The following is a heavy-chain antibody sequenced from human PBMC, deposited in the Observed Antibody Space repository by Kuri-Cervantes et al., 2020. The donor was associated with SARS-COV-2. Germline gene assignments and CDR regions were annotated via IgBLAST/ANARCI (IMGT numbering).Heavy chain of an antibody. CDR2: INHSGST. D-gene: IGHD6-6*01. CDR1: GGSFSNFY. J-gene: IGHJ4*02. V-gene: IGHV4-34*01. Sequence: SETLSLTCAVYGGSFSNFYWSWIRQPPGKGLEWIGEINHSGSTNYNPSLKSRVTISVDTSKNQFSLKLSSVTAADTAVYYCASIAARPYFDYWGQGTLVTVSS. CDR3: ASIAARPYFDY.